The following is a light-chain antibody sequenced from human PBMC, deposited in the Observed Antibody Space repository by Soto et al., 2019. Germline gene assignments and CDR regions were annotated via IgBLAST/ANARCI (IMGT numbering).Light chain of an antibody. Sequence: QSVLTQPPSVSATPGQKVTISCSGSSSNIGNNYVSWYQQFPGAAPKLLIYDNYWRPSGIPDRFSASKSGTSATLGITGLQTGDVADYYCVTWDCSLSALVVGGGTKLTVL. CDR3: VTWDCSLSALV. V-gene: IGLV1-51*01. CDR2: DNY. J-gene: IGLJ2*01. CDR1: SSNIGNNY.